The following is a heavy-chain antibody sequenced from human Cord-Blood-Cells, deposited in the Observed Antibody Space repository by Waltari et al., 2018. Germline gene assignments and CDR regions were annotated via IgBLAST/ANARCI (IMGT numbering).Heavy chain of an antibody. D-gene: IGHD7-27*01. J-gene: IGHJ4*02. Sequence: QVQLQQWGAGLLKPSETLSRTCAVYGGSFSGYYCSWIRQPPGTGLEWIGEINHSRRPNYNPALNSRVTISVDTSTNQFSLKLRSVTAADTAVYYCARHPPLTGFDYWGQGTLFTVSS. V-gene: IGHV4-34*01. CDR2: INHSRRP. CDR3: ARHPPLTGFDY. CDR1: GGSFSGYY.